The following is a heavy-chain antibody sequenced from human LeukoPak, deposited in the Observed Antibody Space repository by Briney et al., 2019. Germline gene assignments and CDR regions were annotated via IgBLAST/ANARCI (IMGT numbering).Heavy chain of an antibody. CDR1: GGTFSTNA. D-gene: IGHD6-19*01. V-gene: IGHV1-69*05. J-gene: IGHJ4*02. CDR2: LIPIFGTA. CDR3: ARGGGPYESTGFFAGPFDY. Sequence: SVKVSCKASGGTFSTNAISWVRQAPGQGLEWMGGLIPIFGTAHYAQSLQGRVTITTDESTSTAYMALSSLRSDDTAVYYCARGGGPYESTGFFAGPFDYWGQGTLVTVSS.